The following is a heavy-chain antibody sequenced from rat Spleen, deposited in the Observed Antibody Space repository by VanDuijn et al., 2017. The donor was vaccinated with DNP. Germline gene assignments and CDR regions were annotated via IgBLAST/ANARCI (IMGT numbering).Heavy chain of an antibody. Sequence: EVQLVQSGGGLVQPGRSLKLSCAASGFTFSDYGMAWVRQAPTKGLEWVAYISSDGSHTYYRDSVKGRFTISRDNAKSSLFLQMDSLRSEDTAIYYCARLGWHGWFAYWGQGTLVTVSS. J-gene: IGHJ3*01. D-gene: IGHD1-11*01. CDR1: GFTFSDYG. CDR3: ARLGWHGWFAY. V-gene: IGHV5-7*01. CDR2: ISSDGSHT.